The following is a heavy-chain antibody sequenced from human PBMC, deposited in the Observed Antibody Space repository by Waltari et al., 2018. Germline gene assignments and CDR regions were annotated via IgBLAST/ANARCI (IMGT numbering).Heavy chain of an antibody. Sequence: QLQLQESGPGLVTPSETLSLTCTVSGCSISSSCYYWGWIRQPPGKGLEWIGSTYYSGSTYYNPSLKSRVTISVDTSKNQFSLKLSSVTAADTAVYYCAREVVSQFRNFDYWGQGTLVTVSS. D-gene: IGHD2-15*01. CDR3: AREVVSQFRNFDY. J-gene: IGHJ4*02. CDR1: GCSISSSCYY. CDR2: TYYSGST. V-gene: IGHV4-39*07.